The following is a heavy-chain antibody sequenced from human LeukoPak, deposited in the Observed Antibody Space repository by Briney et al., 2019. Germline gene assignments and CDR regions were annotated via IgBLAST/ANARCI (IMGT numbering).Heavy chain of an antibody. CDR2: ISSSSSYI. CDR1: GFTFSSYE. J-gene: IGHJ4*02. D-gene: IGHD3-16*01. CDR3: ARPFMITFGGVPPGGFDY. Sequence: GGSLRLSCAASGFTFSSYEMNWVRQAPGKGLEWVSSISSSSSYIYYADSVKGRFTISRDNAKNSLYLQMNSLGAEDTAVYYCARPFMITFGGVPPGGFDYWGQGTLVTVSS. V-gene: IGHV3-21*01.